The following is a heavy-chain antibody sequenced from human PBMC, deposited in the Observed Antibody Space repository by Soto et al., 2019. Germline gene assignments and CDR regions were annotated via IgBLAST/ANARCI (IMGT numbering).Heavy chain of an antibody. CDR3: ERLPALEYFDWILEY. CDR2: IYPGDSDT. D-gene: IGHD3-9*01. J-gene: IGHJ4*02. CDR1: GYSFEYYW. V-gene: IGHV5-51*01. Sequence: GESLKISCKASGYSFEYYWGGWVRQMNGKGLEWMGVIYPGDSDTRYSPSFQGQGTISADKSINTAYLYWSTLKASDTAMYYCERLPALEYFDWILEYWGQGTLVTVSS.